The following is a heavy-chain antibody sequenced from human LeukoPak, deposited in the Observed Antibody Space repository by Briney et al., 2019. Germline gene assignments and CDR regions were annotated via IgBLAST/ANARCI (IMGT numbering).Heavy chain of an antibody. CDR3: AGSYGPFYNGLDV. J-gene: IGHJ6*02. CDR1: GGSITNTNY. V-gene: IGHV3-23*01. Sequence: PSGTLSLTCGVSGGSITNTNYWTWVRQAPGKGLEWVSGISGRGVGTYYADSVKGRFTISRDNSKNTLFLQMNSLRGEDTALYYCAGSYGPFYNGLDVWGQGTSVTVSS. CDR2: ISGRGVGT. D-gene: IGHD3-16*01.